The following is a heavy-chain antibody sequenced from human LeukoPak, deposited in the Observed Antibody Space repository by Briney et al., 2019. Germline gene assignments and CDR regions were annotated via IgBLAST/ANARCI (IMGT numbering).Heavy chain of an antibody. CDR2: IYYTGST. CDR3: ARLSSGSNPPFDY. J-gene: IGHJ4*02. Sequence: PSETLSLTCTVSGXSINNYYWSWVRQTPGKGLECIGYIYYTGSTNYNPSLKSRITMSVDTSTNQFSLKLSSVTAADTAVYYCARLSSGSNPPFDYWGQGTLVTVSS. V-gene: IGHV4-59*08. D-gene: IGHD3-22*01. CDR1: GXSINNYY.